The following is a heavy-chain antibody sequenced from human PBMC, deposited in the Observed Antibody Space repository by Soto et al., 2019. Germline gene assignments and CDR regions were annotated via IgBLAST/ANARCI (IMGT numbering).Heavy chain of an antibody. CDR3: ARELDIVVVPAATIGAHYYYMDV. Sequence: ASVKVSCKASGGTFSSYTISWVRQAPGQGLEWMGRIIPILGIANYAQKFQGRVTITADKSTSTAYMELSSLRSEDTAVYYCARELDIVVVPAATIGAHYYYMDVWGKGTTVTVSS. V-gene: IGHV1-69*04. D-gene: IGHD2-2*03. J-gene: IGHJ6*03. CDR2: IIPILGIA. CDR1: GGTFSSYT.